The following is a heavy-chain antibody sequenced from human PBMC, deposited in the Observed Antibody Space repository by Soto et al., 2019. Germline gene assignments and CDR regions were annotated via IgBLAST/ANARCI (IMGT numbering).Heavy chain of an antibody. CDR3: VRVYWSRYYYGMDV. J-gene: IGHJ6*02. V-gene: IGHV4-30-2*01. D-gene: IGHD1-1*01. CDR2: IYHSGST. CDR1: GGSISSGGYS. Sequence: QLQLQASGSGLVKPSQTLSLTCAVSGGSISSGGYSWSWIRQPPGKGLEWIGYIYHSGSTYYNPSLKSRFTIAVDRSKNQFSLKLTTVTAADTAVYSCVRVYWSRYYYGMDVWGQGTTVTVSS.